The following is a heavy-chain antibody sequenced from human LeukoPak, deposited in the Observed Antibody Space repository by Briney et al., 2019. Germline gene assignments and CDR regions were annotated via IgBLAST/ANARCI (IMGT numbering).Heavy chain of an antibody. CDR2: IYTSGSN. CDR1: GGSISSYY. D-gene: IGHD6-19*01. V-gene: IGHV4-4*07. J-gene: IGHJ4*02. Sequence: SETLSLTCTVSGGSISSYYWNWIRQPAGKGLEWVGRIYTSGSNNYNPSLKSRVTILVDTSSNQFSLTLLTVPAADTAVYYCAREAIAVAELIDYLREGRMVSVSS. CDR3: AREAIAVAELIDY.